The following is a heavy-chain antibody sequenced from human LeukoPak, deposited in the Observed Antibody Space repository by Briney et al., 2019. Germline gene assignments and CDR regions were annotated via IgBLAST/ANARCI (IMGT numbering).Heavy chain of an antibody. Sequence: GGSLRLSCSAFGFTFGDYAFHWVRQAPGKGLEWLAFIRYDGSDSYYADSVKGRFTISRDNSKKTLYLQMNSLRAEDTAVYYCARDQIAARPGFDYWGQGTLVLVSS. CDR2: IRYDGSDS. J-gene: IGHJ4*02. D-gene: IGHD6-6*01. V-gene: IGHV3-30*02. CDR3: ARDQIAARPGFDY. CDR1: GFTFGDYA.